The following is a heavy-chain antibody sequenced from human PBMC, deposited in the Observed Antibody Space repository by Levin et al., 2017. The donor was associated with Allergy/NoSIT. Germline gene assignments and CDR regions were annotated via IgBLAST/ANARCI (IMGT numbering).Heavy chain of an antibody. CDR2: ISGSGGST. J-gene: IGHJ3*02. Sequence: AASVKVSCAASGFTFSSYAMSWVRQAPGKGLEWVSAISGSGGSTYYADSVKGRFTISRDNSKNTLYLQMNSLRAEDTAVYYCAKPREMATIIRVDAFDIWGQGTMVTVSS. CDR3: AKPREMATIIRVDAFDI. D-gene: IGHD5-24*01. CDR1: GFTFSSYA. V-gene: IGHV3-23*01.